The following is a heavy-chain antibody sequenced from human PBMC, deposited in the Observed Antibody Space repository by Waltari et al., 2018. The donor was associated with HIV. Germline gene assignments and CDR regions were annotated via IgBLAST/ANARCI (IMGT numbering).Heavy chain of an antibody. V-gene: IGHV3-53*01. CDR2: NYSGSAT. CDR1: GFTVSSNY. Sequence: EVHLVESGGGLIQPGGSLRLSCAASGFTVSSNYMSWVRQIPGKGLEWVSVNYSGSATYYANSVKGRFTISRDISKNTLYLQMNSLRAEDSAVYYCARESSSQSLSGFDYWGQGTLVTVSS. J-gene: IGHJ4*02. D-gene: IGHD6-6*01. CDR3: ARESSSQSLSGFDY.